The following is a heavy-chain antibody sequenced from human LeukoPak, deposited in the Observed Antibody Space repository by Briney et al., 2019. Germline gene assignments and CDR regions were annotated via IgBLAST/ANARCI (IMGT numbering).Heavy chain of an antibody. CDR2: IYYSGST. Sequence: SETLSLTCTVSGGSISSSSYYWSWIRQPPGKELEWIGYIYYSGSTNYKSSLKSRVTISVDTSKNQFSLKLSSVTAADTAVYYCARTTEGGYSYGYFYYYYMDVWGKGTTVTISS. CDR1: GGSISSSSYY. D-gene: IGHD5-18*01. V-gene: IGHV4-61*01. CDR3: ARTTEGGYSYGYFYYYYMDV. J-gene: IGHJ6*03.